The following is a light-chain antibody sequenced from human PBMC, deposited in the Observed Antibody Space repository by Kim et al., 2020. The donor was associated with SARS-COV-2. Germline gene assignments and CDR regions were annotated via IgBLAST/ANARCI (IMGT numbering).Light chain of an antibody. J-gene: IGKJ4*01. CDR2: GAS. V-gene: IGKV3-20*01. Sequence: EIVLTQSPGTLSLSPGERATLSCRASQSVSNNYLAWYQQKPGQAPRLLIYGASSRAAGSPDRFSGGGSGTDFTLTLSRLEPEDFAVYFCQQYDTSPLTFGGGTKVDIK. CDR1: QSVSNNY. CDR3: QQYDTSPLT.